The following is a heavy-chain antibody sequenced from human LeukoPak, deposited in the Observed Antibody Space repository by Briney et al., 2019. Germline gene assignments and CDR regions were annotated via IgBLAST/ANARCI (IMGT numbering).Heavy chain of an antibody. J-gene: IGHJ4*02. CDR3: AREIRTSIDY. CDR1: GYTFTSYG. D-gene: IGHD3-16*01. V-gene: IGHV1-18*01. CDR2: ISGYDGNT. Sequence: ASVKVSCKASGYTFTSYGISWVRQAPGQGLEWMGWISGYDGNTNYAQKFQGRVTMTTDTSTSTAYMELRSLRSDDTAMYYCAREIRTSIDYWGQGTLVTVSS.